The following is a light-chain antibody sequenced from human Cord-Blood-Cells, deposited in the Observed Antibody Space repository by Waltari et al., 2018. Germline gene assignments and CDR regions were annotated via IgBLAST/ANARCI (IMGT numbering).Light chain of an antibody. CDR3: QQYNNWPLT. J-gene: IGKJ4*01. CDR2: GAS. Sequence: EIVMTQSPATLSGSPGERATLSCRARQSVSSNLAWYQQKPGQAPRLLIYGASTRATGIPARFSGSGSGTEFTLTISSLQSEDFAVYYCQQYNNWPLTFGGGTKVEIK. V-gene: IGKV3-15*01. CDR1: QSVSSN.